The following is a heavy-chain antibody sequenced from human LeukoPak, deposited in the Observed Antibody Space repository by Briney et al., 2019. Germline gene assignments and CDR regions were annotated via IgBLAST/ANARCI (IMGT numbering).Heavy chain of an antibody. CDR3: AKDRSRYASGGMDV. V-gene: IGHV3-30*18. J-gene: IGHJ6*02. Sequence: GGSLRLSCAASGFTFSSYGMFWVRQAPGKWLELVAVISYDGSNNYHADSVKGRFTISRDNSKNTLYLQMNSLRAEDTAVYYCAKDRSRYASGGMDVWGQGTTVTVSS. CDR2: ISYDGSNN. D-gene: IGHD3-16*02. CDR1: GFTFSSYG.